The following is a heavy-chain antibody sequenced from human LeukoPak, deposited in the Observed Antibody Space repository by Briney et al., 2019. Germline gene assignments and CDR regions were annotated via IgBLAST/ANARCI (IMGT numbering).Heavy chain of an antibody. CDR2: ISGSGGST. J-gene: IGHJ6*02. V-gene: IGHV3-23*01. CDR3: YSVPNFRHYYGMDV. Sequence: PGGSLRLSCAASGFTFSSYAMSWVRQAPGKGLEWVSAISGSGGSTYYADSVKGRFTISRDNSKNTLYLQMNSLRAEDTAVYYCYSVPNFRHYYGMDVWGQGTTVTVSS. D-gene: IGHD1-7*01. CDR1: GFTFSSYA.